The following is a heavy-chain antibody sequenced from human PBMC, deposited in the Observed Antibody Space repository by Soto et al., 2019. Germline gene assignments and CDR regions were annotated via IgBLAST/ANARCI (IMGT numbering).Heavy chain of an antibody. D-gene: IGHD3-22*01. CDR2: IKSKTDGGTT. V-gene: IGHV3-15*01. CDR3: TTFSAGGESITMIVVVIYDY. CDR1: GFTFSNAW. Sequence: GGSLRLSCAASGFTFSNAWMSWVRQAPGKRLEWVGRIKSKTDGGTTDYAAPVKGRFNISRDDAKNTLYLQMNSLKTEDTAVYYCTTFSAGGESITMIVVVIYDYWGQGTLVTVSS. J-gene: IGHJ4*02.